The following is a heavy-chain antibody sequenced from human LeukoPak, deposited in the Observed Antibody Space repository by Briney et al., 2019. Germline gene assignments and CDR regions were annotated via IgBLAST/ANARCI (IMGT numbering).Heavy chain of an antibody. CDR2: IYHSGST. CDR1: GGSISSGGYY. V-gene: IGHV4-30-2*01. Sequence: SQTLSLTCTVSGGSISSGGYYWSWIRQPPGKGLEWIGYIYHSGSTYYNPSLKSRVTISVDRSKNQFSLKLSSVTAADTAVYYCARHYCSSTSCYRDNWFDPWGQGTLVTVSS. J-gene: IGHJ5*02. D-gene: IGHD2-2*01. CDR3: ARHYCSSTSCYRDNWFDP.